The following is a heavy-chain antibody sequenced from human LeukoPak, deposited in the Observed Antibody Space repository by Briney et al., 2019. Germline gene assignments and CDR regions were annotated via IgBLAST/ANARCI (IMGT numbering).Heavy chain of an antibody. CDR1: GDSIDSYY. V-gene: IGHV4-59*01. J-gene: IGHJ3*02. Sequence: SETLSLTCTVSGDSIDSYYWSWIRQPPGEGLQWIGYVFYSGPTNYDASLKSRVAISVDRSKNQFSLKLTSVSAADTAVYYCASYKRNAFDIWGQGTMVTVSS. CDR3: ASYKRNAFDI. D-gene: IGHD1-1*01. CDR2: VFYSGPT.